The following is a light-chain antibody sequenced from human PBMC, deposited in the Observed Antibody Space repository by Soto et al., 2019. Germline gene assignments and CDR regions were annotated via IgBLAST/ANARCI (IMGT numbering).Light chain of an antibody. J-gene: IGLJ1*01. CDR3: CSYAGSYTHV. CDR2: DVI. Sequence: QSVLTQPRSASGSPGQSVTISCTGTSSDVGGYNFVSWYQQHPGKAPKLIIYDVIKRPSGVPHRFSGSKSGNTASLTISGLQAEDEADYFCCSYAGSYTHVFGTGTKVTVL. CDR1: SSDVGGYNF. V-gene: IGLV2-11*01.